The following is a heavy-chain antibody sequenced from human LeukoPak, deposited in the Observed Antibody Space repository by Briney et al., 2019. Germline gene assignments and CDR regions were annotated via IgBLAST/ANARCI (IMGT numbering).Heavy chain of an antibody. CDR1: GFTFSSYA. CDR3: ARNYDYGDYLYYYYGMDV. V-gene: IGHV3-23*01. CDR2: ISGSGGST. Sequence: PGGSLRLSCAASGFTFSSYAVSWVRQAPGKGLEWVSAISGSGGSTYYADSAKGRFTISRDNSKNTLYLQMNSLRAEDTAVYYCARNYDYGDYLYYYYGMDVWGQGTTVTVSS. D-gene: IGHD4-17*01. J-gene: IGHJ6*02.